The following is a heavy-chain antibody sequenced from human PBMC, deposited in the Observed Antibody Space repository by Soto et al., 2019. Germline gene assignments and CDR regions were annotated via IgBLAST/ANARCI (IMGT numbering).Heavy chain of an antibody. Sequence: ASVKVSCKASGYTFTNYAVHWVRQAPGQRLEWMGGINAICGTAKYAQKFQGRVTITADESTSTAYMELSSLRSEDTAVYYCARGGIRYDILTGPFGYWGQGTLVTVSS. CDR1: GYTFTNYA. D-gene: IGHD3-9*01. J-gene: IGHJ4*02. CDR3: ARGGIRYDILTGPFGY. V-gene: IGHV1-69*01. CDR2: INAICGTA.